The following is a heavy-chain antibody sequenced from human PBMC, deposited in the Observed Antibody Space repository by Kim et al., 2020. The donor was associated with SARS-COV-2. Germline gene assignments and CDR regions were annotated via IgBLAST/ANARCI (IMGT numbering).Heavy chain of an antibody. CDR2: VSGIGTYK. D-gene: IGHD2-21*01. CDR3: AREPPKGDCRFEF. J-gene: IGHJ4*02. Sequence: GGSLRLSCAASGFTVSDYPIHWVRQAPGKGLEWVSVVSGIGTYKSYAETVRGRFTISRDTSMNMVDLQINNVRIEDTAMYFCAREPPKGDCRFEFWGQGTLVTVSS. V-gene: IGHV3-30-3*01. CDR1: GFTVSDYP.